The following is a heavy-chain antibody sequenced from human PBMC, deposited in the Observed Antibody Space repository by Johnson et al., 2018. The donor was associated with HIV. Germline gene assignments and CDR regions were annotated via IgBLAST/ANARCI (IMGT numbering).Heavy chain of an antibody. J-gene: IGHJ3*02. CDR1: GFNFDDFA. CDR2: IRYDGRNE. D-gene: IGHD1-14*01. CDR3: AKLMTTAGPRGFDI. V-gene: IGHV3-30*02. Sequence: QVQLVESGGGVVQPGRSLRLSCTASGFNFDDFAMHWVRQAPGKGLEWVAFIRYDGRNEYYADSVRGRFTVSRDNSKNTMYLQMNSLRAEDTALYYCAKLMTTAGPRGFDIWGQGTMVTVSS.